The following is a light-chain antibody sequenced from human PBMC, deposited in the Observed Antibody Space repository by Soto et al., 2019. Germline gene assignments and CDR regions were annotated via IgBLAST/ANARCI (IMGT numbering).Light chain of an antibody. Sequence: QSVLPQPASVSGSPGQSITISCTGNSSEIGGNNYVSWYQHHPGKAPKLIIYDVSNRPSGVSNRFSGSKSGNTASLTVSGLQAEDEADYYCSSYTSSGTLGVFGTGIKVTVL. J-gene: IGLJ1*01. CDR3: SSYTSSGTLGV. CDR1: SSEIGGNNY. CDR2: DVS. V-gene: IGLV2-14*03.